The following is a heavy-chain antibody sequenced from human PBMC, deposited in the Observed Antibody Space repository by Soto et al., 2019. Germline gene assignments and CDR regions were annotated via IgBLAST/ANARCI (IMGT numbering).Heavy chain of an antibody. CDR3: ALRSMAVVPEY. Sequence: QVQLQESGPGLVKPSETLSLTCAVSGDSISTYYCMWIRQPPGKGLGSIGYLYYGRSANYNPSLKSRVTLSVDTSTNQCSLTLSSMTAADTAVYYCALRSMAVVPEYWGQGTLVTVSS. D-gene: IGHD3-22*01. CDR1: GDSISTYY. J-gene: IGHJ4*02. CDR2: LYYGRSA. V-gene: IGHV4-59*01.